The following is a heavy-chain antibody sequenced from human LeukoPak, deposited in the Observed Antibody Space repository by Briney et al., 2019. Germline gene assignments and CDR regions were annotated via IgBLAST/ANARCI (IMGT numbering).Heavy chain of an antibody. CDR2: IYYSGST. Sequence: SETLSLTFTVSGGSMSTSSYYWGSTHQPPGKGLEWIGSIYYSGSTYYNPSLKSRVTISVDTSKNQFSLKLSSVTAADTAVYYCARGIRWFGEPYFDYWGQGTLVTVSS. CDR1: GGSMSTSSYY. V-gene: IGHV4-39*01. J-gene: IGHJ4*02. CDR3: ARGIRWFGEPYFDY. D-gene: IGHD3-10*01.